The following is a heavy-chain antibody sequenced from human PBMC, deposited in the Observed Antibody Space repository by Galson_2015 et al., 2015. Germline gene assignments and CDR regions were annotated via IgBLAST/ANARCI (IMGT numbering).Heavy chain of an antibody. CDR1: GGTFSSYA. Sequence: SVKVSCKASGGTFSSYAISWVRQAPGQGLEWVGRINPNSGGTNYAQKFQGRVTMTRDTSISTAYMELSRLRSDDTAVYYCARNGYFDWLFIDYWGQGTLVTVSS. CDR2: INPNSGGT. CDR3: ARNGYFDWLFIDY. V-gene: IGHV1-2*06. D-gene: IGHD3-9*01. J-gene: IGHJ4*02.